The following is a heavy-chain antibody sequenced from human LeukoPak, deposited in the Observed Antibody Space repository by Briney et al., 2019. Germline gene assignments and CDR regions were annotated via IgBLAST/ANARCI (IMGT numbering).Heavy chain of an antibody. CDR1: GYTSTSYG. CDR3: ARDGGYDYVWGSYRYEDY. CDR2: ISAYNGNT. D-gene: IGHD3-16*02. V-gene: IGHV1-18*01. Sequence: ASVTVSXKASGYTSTSYGISWARKAPGQGLEWMGWISAYNGNTNYEQKLQGRVNMTTDTSTSTAYMELRSLRSDDTAVYYCARDGGYDYVWGSYRYEDYWGQGTLVTVSS. J-gene: IGHJ4*02.